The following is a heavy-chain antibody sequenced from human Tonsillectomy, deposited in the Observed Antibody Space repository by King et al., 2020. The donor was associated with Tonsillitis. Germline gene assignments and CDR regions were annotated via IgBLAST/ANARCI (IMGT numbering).Heavy chain of an antibody. J-gene: IGHJ4*02. CDR2: ISWNSGST. CDR3: AKEGAPLYFYDSSGHFNS. CDR1: GFTFDDYA. D-gene: IGHD3-22*01. V-gene: IGHV3-9*01. Sequence: QLVQSGGGLVQPGRSLRLSCAASGFTFDDYAMHWVRQAPGKGLEWVSGISWNSGSTGYADSVKGRFTISRDNAKNSLYLQMNSLRAEDTALYYCAKEGAPLYFYDSSGHFNSWGQGTLFTVSS.